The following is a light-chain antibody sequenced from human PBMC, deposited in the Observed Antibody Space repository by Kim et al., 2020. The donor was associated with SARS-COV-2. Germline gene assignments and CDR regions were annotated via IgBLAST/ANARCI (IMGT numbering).Light chain of an antibody. Sequence: EIVLTQSPATLSLSPGERATLSCRASQSINSYLAWYQQKPGQAPRLLIYDASNRATGIPARFSGSGSGTDFTLTISSLEDEDFAVYYCQQHSNWPPLTFGGGTKVDIK. CDR3: QQHSNWPPLT. CDR1: QSINSY. J-gene: IGKJ4*01. V-gene: IGKV3-11*01. CDR2: DAS.